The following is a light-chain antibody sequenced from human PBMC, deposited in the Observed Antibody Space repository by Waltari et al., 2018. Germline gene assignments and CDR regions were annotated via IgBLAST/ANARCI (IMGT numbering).Light chain of an antibody. CDR3: QQSYTSPPT. J-gene: IGKJ1*01. CDR2: ATA. CDR1: QFVSSY. V-gene: IGKV1-39*01. Sequence: DIQMTQSPSSLSASIWDRVTTPFRASQFVSSYLNWFQQKPGKAPKPLIYATASLQSGVPSRFSGAGAGTDFTLTISSLQPDDFATYYCQQSYTSPPTFGQGTNVEIK.